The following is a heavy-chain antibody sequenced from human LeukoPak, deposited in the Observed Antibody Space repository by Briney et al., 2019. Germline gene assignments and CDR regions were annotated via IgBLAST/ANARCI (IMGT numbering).Heavy chain of an antibody. J-gene: IGHJ4*02. CDR1: GFTFNNYV. D-gene: IGHD3-16*01. CDR2: ISGSGGST. V-gene: IGHV3-23*01. Sequence: GGSLRLSCAASGFTFNNYVMSWVRQAPGKGLEWVSAISGSGGSTYYADSVKGRFTISRDNSKNTLYLQMNSLRAEDTAVYYCAKRFTAKGYYFDYWGQGTLVTVSS. CDR3: AKRFTAKGYYFDY.